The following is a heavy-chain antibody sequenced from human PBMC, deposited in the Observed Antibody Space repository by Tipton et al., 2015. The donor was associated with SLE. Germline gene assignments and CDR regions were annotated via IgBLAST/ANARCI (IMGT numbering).Heavy chain of an antibody. CDR2: VSYTGST. CDR1: GGSVRSTSYY. D-gene: IGHD5-12*01. V-gene: IGHV4-39*07. J-gene: IGHJ2*01. CDR3: ARDDVSSGYYWYFDV. Sequence: TLSLTCSVSGGSVRSTSYYWGWIRQPPNKGLEWIGNVSYTGSTNYNPSLKSRVSISVSTSKNQFSLRLTSVTAADTAVYYCARDDVSSGYYWYFDVWGRGTLVTVSS.